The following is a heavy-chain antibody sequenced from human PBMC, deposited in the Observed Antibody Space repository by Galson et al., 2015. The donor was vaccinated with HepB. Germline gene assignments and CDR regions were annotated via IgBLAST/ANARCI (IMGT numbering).Heavy chain of an antibody. V-gene: IGHV3-7*03. D-gene: IGHD5-18*01. Sequence: SLRLSCAASGFTFSSYWMSWVRQAPGKGLEWVANIKQDGSEKYYVDSVKGRFTISRDNAKNSLYLQMNSLRAEDTAVYYCARGVDTYYYYGMDVWGQGTTVTVSS. CDR1: GFTFSSYW. CDR3: ARGVDTYYYYGMDV. CDR2: IKQDGSEK. J-gene: IGHJ6*02.